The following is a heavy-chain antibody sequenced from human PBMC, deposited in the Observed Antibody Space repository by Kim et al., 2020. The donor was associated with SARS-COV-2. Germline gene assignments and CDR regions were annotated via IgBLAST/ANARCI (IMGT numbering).Heavy chain of an antibody. V-gene: IGHV1-69*01. Sequence: ANYAQKFQGRVTITADESTSTAYMELSSLRSEDTAVYYCARGMVRGLFDYWGQGTLVTVSS. J-gene: IGHJ4*02. CDR3: ARGMVRGLFDY. D-gene: IGHD3-10*01. CDR2: A.